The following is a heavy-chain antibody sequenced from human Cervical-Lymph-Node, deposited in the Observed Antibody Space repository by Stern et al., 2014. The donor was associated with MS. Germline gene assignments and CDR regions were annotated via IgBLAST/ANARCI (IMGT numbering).Heavy chain of an antibody. D-gene: IGHD2-15*01. J-gene: IGHJ5*02. CDR2: IYYSGST. V-gene: IGHV4-59*01. CDR1: GGSISSYY. Sequence: QLQLQESGPGLVKPSETLSLTCTVSGGSISSYYWSWIRQPPGKGLEWVGDIYYSGSTNYNPSLKSRVTLSVDTSKNQFSLKLSSVTAADTAVYYCARSDCSGGSCYSEGFDPWGQGTLVTVSS. CDR3: ARSDCSGGSCYSEGFDP.